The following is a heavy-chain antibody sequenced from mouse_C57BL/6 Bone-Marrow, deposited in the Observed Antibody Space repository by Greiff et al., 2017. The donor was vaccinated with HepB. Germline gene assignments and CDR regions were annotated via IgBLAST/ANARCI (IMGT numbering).Heavy chain of an antibody. CDR1: GFTFSDYY. Sequence: EVQLQESGGGLVQPGGSLKLSCAASGFTFSDYYMYWVRQTPEKRLEWVAYISNGGGSTYYPDTVKGRFTISRDNAKNTLYLQMSRLKSEDTAMYYCARREVTHYYAMDYWGQGTSVTVSS. D-gene: IGHD2-5*01. J-gene: IGHJ4*01. CDR2: ISNGGGST. V-gene: IGHV5-12*01. CDR3: ARREVTHYYAMDY.